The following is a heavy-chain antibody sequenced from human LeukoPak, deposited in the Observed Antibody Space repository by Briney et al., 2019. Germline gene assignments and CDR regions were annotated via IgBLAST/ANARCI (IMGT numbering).Heavy chain of an antibody. CDR2: ISSSSSYI. D-gene: IGHD3-22*01. CDR3: ASYDSSGYYYSGSTPFDY. V-gene: IGHV3-21*01. CDR1: AFTFSSYS. J-gene: IGHJ4*02. Sequence: GGSLRLSCAASAFTFSSYSMNWVRQAPGKGLEWVSSISSSSSYIYYADSVKGRFTISRDNAKNSLYLQMNSLRVDDTAVYYCASYDSSGYYYSGSTPFDYWGQGTLVTVSS.